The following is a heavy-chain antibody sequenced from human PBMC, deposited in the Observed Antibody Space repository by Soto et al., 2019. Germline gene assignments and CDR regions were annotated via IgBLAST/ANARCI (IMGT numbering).Heavy chain of an antibody. J-gene: IGHJ3*02. CDR3: DCYYDSSGTNHAFDI. Sequence: ASETLSLTCTVSGGSISSSSYYWGWIRQPPGKGLEWIGSIYYSGSTYYNPSLKSRVTISVDTSKNQFSLKLSSVTAADTAVYYCDCYYDSSGTNHAFDIWGQGTMVT. V-gene: IGHV4-39*01. D-gene: IGHD3-22*01. CDR2: IYYSGST. CDR1: GGSISSSSYY.